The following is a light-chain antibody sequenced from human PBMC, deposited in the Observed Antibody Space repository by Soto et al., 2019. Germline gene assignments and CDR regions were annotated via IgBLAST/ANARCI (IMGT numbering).Light chain of an antibody. CDR2: DAS. J-gene: IGKJ1*01. V-gene: IGKV3-11*01. CDR3: QQRTDRPPWT. CDR1: QSVSSSY. Sequence: EIVLTQSPGTLSLSPGERATLSCRASQSVSSSYLAWYQHKPGQAPRLLIFDASQRATGIPARFRGSGSGTDFTLSISSLEPEDFAVYYCQQRTDRPPWTFGQGTKGDIK.